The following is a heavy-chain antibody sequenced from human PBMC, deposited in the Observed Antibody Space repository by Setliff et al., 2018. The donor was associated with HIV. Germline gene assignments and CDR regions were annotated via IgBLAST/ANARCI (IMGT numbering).Heavy chain of an antibody. CDR1: GGSMSSHY. CDR3: ARGSYYYYNMDV. V-gene: IGHV4-4*07. CDR2: MYHTGMS. J-gene: IGHJ6*04. Sequence: SETLSVTCSVSGGSMSSHYWTWVRRPAGKGLEWIGRMYHTGMSNYNPSLKSRVTMSVSPSKNQFSLKLTSVTAADTAVYYCARGSYYYYNMDVWGKGTTVTVSS.